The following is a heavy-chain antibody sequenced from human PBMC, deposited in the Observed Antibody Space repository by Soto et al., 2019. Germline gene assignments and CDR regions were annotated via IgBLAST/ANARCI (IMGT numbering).Heavy chain of an antibody. CDR1: GGSISSYY. CDR3: ARDSPAAYDAFDI. D-gene: IGHD2-2*01. CDR2: IYYSGST. Sequence: SETLSLTCTVSGGSISSYYWSWIRQPPGKGLEWIGYIYYSGSTNYNPSLKSRVTISVDTSKNQFSLKLSSVTAADTAVYYCARDSPAAYDAFDIWGQGTMVTVSS. V-gene: IGHV4-59*01. J-gene: IGHJ3*02.